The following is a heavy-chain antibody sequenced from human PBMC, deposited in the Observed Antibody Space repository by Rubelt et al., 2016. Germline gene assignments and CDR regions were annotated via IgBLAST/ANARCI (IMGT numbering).Heavy chain of an antibody. CDR2: IWSDGSNK. CDR3: GRGRTLGY. J-gene: IGHJ4*02. CDR1: TFTSYG. V-gene: IGHV3-33*01. D-gene: IGHD2/OR15-2a*01. Sequence: TFTSYGMHWVRQAPGKGLESVAVIWSDGSNKDYADSVKGRFTISRDNSKNTLYLEINSLRGEDTAVYYCGRGRTLGYWGQGALVTVSS.